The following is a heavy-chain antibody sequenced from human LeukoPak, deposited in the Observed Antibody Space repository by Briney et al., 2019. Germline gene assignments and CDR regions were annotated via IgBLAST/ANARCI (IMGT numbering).Heavy chain of an antibody. CDR2: ISYDGSNK. CDR1: GFTFSNYG. J-gene: IGHJ4*02. V-gene: IGHV3-30*03. CDR3: ARRDGVYWSSGAGIDH. Sequence: GRSLRLSCAASGFTFSNYGMQWVRQAPGKGRGWVAVISYDGSNKYHADSVKGRFTISRDNSKNTLYLQMNSLRAEDTAVYYCARRDGVYWSSGAGIDHWGQGTLVTVSS. D-gene: IGHD2-15*01.